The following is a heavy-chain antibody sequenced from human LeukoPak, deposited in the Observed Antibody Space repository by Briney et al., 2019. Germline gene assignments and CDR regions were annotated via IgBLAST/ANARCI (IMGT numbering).Heavy chain of an antibody. V-gene: IGHV3-7*01. CDR3: ARVSIQLWLVDYYYYMDV. CDR2: IKQDGSEK. D-gene: IGHD5-18*01. Sequence: PGGSLRLSCAASGFTFSSYWMSWVRQAPGKGLEWVANIKQDGSEKYYVDSVKGRFTISRDNAKNSLYLQMNSLRAEDTAVYYCARVSIQLWLVDYYYYMDVWAKGTTVTVSS. J-gene: IGHJ6*03. CDR1: GFTFSSYW.